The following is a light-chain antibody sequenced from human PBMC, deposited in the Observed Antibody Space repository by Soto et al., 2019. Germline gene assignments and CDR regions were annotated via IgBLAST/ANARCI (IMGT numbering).Light chain of an antibody. J-gene: IGLJ2*01. CDR2: AVN. Sequence: QSALTQPRSVSGSPGQSVTISCTGTSSDVGGYNYVSWYQQHPGKAPKLMISAVNKRPSGVPDRFSGSKSGNTASLTISGLQAEDEADYYCCSYAGSTAVFGGGTKLTVL. CDR3: CSYAGSTAV. CDR1: SSDVGGYNY. V-gene: IGLV2-11*01.